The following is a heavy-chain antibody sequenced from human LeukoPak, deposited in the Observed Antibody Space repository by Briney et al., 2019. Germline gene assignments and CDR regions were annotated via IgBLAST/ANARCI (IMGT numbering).Heavy chain of an antibody. CDR3: AKAPWSSSWGLLGY. D-gene: IGHD6-13*01. V-gene: IGHV3-7*01. CDR2: IKQDGSEE. CDR1: GFTFSSYP. J-gene: IGHJ4*02. Sequence: GGSLRLSCTASGFTFSSYPMNWVRQAPGKGLEWVANIKQDGSEEYYVDSVKGRFTISRDNAKNSLYLQMNSLRSEDTAVYYCAKAPWSSSWGLLGYWGQGTPVTVSS.